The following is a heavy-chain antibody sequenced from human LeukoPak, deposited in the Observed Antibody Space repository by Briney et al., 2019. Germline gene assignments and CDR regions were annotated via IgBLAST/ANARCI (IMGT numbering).Heavy chain of an antibody. J-gene: IGHJ4*02. CDR3: LRVVTGYYRADH. Sequence: ASVKVSCKASGYTFTSYSLSWVRQVPGQGLEWMGWIGTHSGKTNYPQKFQGRVTMTTDTSTSTAYMELRSLASDDTAVYYCLRVVTGYYRADHWGQGTLVTVSS. V-gene: IGHV1-18*01. D-gene: IGHD3-9*01. CDR1: GYTFTSYS. CDR2: IGTHSGKT.